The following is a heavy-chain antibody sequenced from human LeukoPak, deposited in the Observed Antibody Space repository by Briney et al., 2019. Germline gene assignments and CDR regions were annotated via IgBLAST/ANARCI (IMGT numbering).Heavy chain of an antibody. CDR1: GGTFSSYA. J-gene: IGHJ5*02. V-gene: IGHV1-69*04. Sequence: SVKVTCKASGGTFSSYAISWVRQAPGQGLEWMGRIIPIFGIANYAQKFQGRVTITADKSTSTAYMELSSLRSEDTAVYYCARDLEYSSSSNWFDPWGQGTLVTVSS. D-gene: IGHD6-6*01. CDR2: IIPIFGIA. CDR3: ARDLEYSSSSNWFDP.